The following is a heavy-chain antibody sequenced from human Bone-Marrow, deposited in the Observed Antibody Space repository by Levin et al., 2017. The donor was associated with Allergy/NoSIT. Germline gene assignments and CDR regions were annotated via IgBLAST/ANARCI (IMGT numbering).Heavy chain of an antibody. CDR2: INHSGST. V-gene: IGHV4-34*01. CDR1: GGSFSGYY. CDR3: ARGPDWNLVD. Sequence: SETLSLTCAVYGGSFSGYYWSWIRQPPGKGLEWIGEINHSGSTNYNPSLKSRVTISVDTSKNQFSLKLSSVTAADTAVYYCARGPDWNLVDWGQGTLVTVSS. D-gene: IGHD1-7*01. J-gene: IGHJ4*02.